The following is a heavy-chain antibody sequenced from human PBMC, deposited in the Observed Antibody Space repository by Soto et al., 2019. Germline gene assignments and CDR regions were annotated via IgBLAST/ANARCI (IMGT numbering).Heavy chain of an antibody. CDR1: GFTFSSYW. Sequence: EVQLVESGGDLVQPGGSLRLSCAASGFTFSSYWMSWVRQAPGKGLEWVANINQDGSEKYYVDSAKGRFTISRDNAKISLYLQMNSLRAEDTTVYYCARAGSIGSVDCWGQGTLVTVSS. CDR2: INQDGSEK. D-gene: IGHD6-19*01. J-gene: IGHJ4*02. CDR3: ARAGSIGSVDC. V-gene: IGHV3-7*04.